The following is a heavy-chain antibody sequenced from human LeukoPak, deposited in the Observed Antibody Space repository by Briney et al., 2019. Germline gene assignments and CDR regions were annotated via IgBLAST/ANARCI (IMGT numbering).Heavy chain of an antibody. D-gene: IGHD3-22*01. Sequence: GGSLRLSCAASGFTFSSFAMSWVRQAPGKGLEWVSSFSGSGGSTYYADSVKGRFSISRDNSKNTLYLQMNSLRAEDTAAYYCARYYYDSSGYYNDTTWFDPWGQGTLVTVSS. V-gene: IGHV3-23*01. CDR1: GFTFSSFA. CDR3: ARYYYDSSGYYNDTTWFDP. CDR2: FSGSGGST. J-gene: IGHJ5*02.